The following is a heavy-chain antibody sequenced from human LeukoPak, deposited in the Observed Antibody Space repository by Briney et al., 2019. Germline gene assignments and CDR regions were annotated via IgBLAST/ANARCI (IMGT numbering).Heavy chain of an antibody. CDR1: GFTFSSYG. J-gene: IGHJ4*02. Sequence: PGGSLRLSCAASGFTFSSYGMNWVRQAPGKGLEWVSYISSSSSTIYYADSVKGRFTISRDNAKNSLYLQMNSLRAEDTAVYYCARNYDFWSGYYVLPDYWGQGTLVTVSS. CDR3: ARNYDFWSGYYVLPDY. CDR2: ISSSSSTI. D-gene: IGHD3-3*01. V-gene: IGHV3-48*01.